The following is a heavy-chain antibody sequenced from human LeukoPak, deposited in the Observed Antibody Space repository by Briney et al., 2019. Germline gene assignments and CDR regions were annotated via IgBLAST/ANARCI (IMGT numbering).Heavy chain of an antibody. D-gene: IGHD3-22*01. CDR1: GGSISSYY. CDR2: IYYSGST. Sequence: SETLSLTCTVSGGSISSYYWSWIRQPLGKGLEWIGYIYYSGSTNYNPSLKSRVTISVDTSKNQFSLKLSSVTAADTAVYYCAREDSSGYYAYWGQGTLVTVSS. J-gene: IGHJ4*02. CDR3: AREDSSGYYAY. V-gene: IGHV4-59*01.